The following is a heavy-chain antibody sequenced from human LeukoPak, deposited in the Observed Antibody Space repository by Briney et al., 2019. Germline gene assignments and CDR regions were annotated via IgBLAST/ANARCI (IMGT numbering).Heavy chain of an antibody. CDR2: IYYSGST. CDR3: ARGGTIFPPATYYFDY. Sequence: SETLSLTCTVSGDSISSYYWSWIRQPPGKGLEWIGYIYYSGSTDYNPSLKSRVTISVDTSKNQFSLELSSVTAADTAVYYCARGGTIFPPATYYFDYWGQGTLVTVSS. V-gene: IGHV4-59*01. D-gene: IGHD3-9*01. J-gene: IGHJ4*02. CDR1: GDSISSYY.